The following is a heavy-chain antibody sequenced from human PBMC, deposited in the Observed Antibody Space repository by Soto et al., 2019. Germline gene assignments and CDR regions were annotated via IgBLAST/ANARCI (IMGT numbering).Heavy chain of an antibody. CDR1: GGSISSSSYY. CDR2: IYYSGST. Sequence: SETLSLTCTVSGGSISSSSYYWGWIRQPPGKGLEWIGSIYYSGSTYYNPSLKSRVTISVDTSKNQFSLKLSSVTAADTAVYYCALGELPDDDAFDIWGQGTMVTVSS. D-gene: IGHD1-7*01. V-gene: IGHV4-39*01. CDR3: ALGELPDDDAFDI. J-gene: IGHJ3*02.